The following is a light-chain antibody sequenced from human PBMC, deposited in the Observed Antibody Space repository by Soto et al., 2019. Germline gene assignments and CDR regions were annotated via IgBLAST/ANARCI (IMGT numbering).Light chain of an antibody. J-gene: IGKJ5*01. V-gene: IGKV3-20*01. CDR2: DTS. CDR1: QTLSNSF. Sequence: EIGLTQSPGTLSLSPGERVTLSCRASQTLSNSFIAWYQQKPGQAPRLLIYDTSSRATGVPDRYSASGSGTDFTLNISRLEPEDFAVFFCQQYGTSEIIFGQGTRLEIK. CDR3: QQYGTSEII.